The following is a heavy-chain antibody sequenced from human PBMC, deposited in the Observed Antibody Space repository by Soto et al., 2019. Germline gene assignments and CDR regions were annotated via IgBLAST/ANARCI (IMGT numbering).Heavy chain of an antibody. Sequence: EVQLLESGGGLVQPGGSLRLSCAASGFTFSSYVMSWVRQAPGKGLEWVSAISGSGGSTYYADSVKGRFTISRDNSKNTLYLQMNSLRAEDTAVYYCAKDTLRGRWYFDLWGRGTLVTVSS. CDR2: ISGSGGST. J-gene: IGHJ2*01. CDR3: AKDTLRGRWYFDL. V-gene: IGHV3-23*01. CDR1: GFTFSSYV. D-gene: IGHD4-17*01.